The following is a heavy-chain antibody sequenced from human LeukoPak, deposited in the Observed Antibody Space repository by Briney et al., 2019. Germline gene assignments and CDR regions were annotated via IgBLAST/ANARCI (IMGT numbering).Heavy chain of an antibody. Sequence: SETLSLTCAVYGGSFSGYYWSWIRQPPGKGLEWIGEINHSGSTNYNPSLKSRVTISVDTSKNQFSLKLSSVTAADTAFYYCARHLFGSGYYPDYWGQGTLVTVSS. J-gene: IGHJ4*02. CDR1: GGSFSGYY. V-gene: IGHV4-34*01. D-gene: IGHD3-22*01. CDR3: ARHLFGSGYYPDY. CDR2: INHSGST.